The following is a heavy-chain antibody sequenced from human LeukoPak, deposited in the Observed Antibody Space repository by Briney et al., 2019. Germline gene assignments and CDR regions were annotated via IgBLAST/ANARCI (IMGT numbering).Heavy chain of an antibody. CDR1: GFTFSSYE. V-gene: IGHV3-48*03. CDR2: IGRSGVSI. CDR3: ARDYSSSWDTFDF. J-gene: IGHJ4*02. D-gene: IGHD6-13*01. Sequence: PGGSLRLSCAASGFTFSSYEMNWVRQAPGKGLEWVSYIGRSGVSIYYTDSVKGRFTISRDNAKNSLYLQMNSLRAEDTAVYYCARDYSSSWDTFDFWGQGTLVTVSS.